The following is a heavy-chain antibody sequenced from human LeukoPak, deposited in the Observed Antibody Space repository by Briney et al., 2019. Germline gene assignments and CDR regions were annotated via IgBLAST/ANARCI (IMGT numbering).Heavy chain of an antibody. V-gene: IGHV4-59*08. J-gene: IGHJ5*02. CDR3: ANYGSGWSPYNWFDP. CDR1: GGSISSYY. D-gene: IGHD6-19*01. CDR2: VYYSGST. Sequence: PSETLSLTCTVSGGSISSYYWSWIRQPPGKGLEWIGYVYYSGSTNYNPSLKSRVTISVDTSKNQFSLKLSSVTAADTAVYYCANYGSGWSPYNWFDPWGQGALVTVSS.